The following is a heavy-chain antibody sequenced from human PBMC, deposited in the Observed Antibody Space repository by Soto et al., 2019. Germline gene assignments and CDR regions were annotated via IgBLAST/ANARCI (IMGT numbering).Heavy chain of an antibody. CDR3: AKATATGGGAFDI. CDR2: ILVDGRT. D-gene: IGHD2-8*02. Sequence: GGSLRLSCAASGFICSSYDMSWFRRAPGKGLEWVSTILVDGRTFYVDSVKGRFTISRDSSQNTVYLQMNSLTAGDTALYYCAKATATGGGAFDICGQGTMVTVSS. V-gene: IGHV3-23*01. J-gene: IGHJ3*02. CDR1: GFICSSYD.